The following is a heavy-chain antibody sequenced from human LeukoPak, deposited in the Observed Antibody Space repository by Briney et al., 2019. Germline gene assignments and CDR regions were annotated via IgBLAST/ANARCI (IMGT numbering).Heavy chain of an antibody. Sequence: SVKVSCKASGGTFSSYAISWVRQAPGQGLEWMGGIIPIFGTANYAQKFQGRVTITADESTSTAYMELSSLRSEDTAVYYCARGVGDSFVYYYYNMDVWGKGTTVTVSS. D-gene: IGHD2-15*01. CDR2: IIPIFGTA. J-gene: IGHJ6*03. V-gene: IGHV1-69*13. CDR1: GGTFSSYA. CDR3: ARGVGDSFVYYYYNMDV.